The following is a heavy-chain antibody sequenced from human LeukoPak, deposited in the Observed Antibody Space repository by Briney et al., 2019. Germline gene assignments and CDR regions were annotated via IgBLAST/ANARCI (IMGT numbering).Heavy chain of an antibody. CDR3: ARQIVLMVYAIRYFDY. CDR2: IYYSGST. V-gene: IGHV4-39*01. J-gene: IGHJ4*02. D-gene: IGHD2-8*01. CDR1: GGSISSSSYY. Sequence: KASETLSLTCTVSGGSISSSSYYWGWIRQPPGKGLEWIGSIYYSGSTYYNPSLKSRVTISVDTSKNQFSLKLSSVTAADTAVYYCARQIVLMVYAIRYFDYWGQGTLVTVSS.